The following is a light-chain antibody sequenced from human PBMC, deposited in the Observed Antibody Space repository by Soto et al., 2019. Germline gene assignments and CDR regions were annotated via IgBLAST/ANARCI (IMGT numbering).Light chain of an antibody. V-gene: IGKV3-15*01. CDR1: QSVSSN. CDR3: QQYNNWPPRNT. J-gene: IGKJ5*01. CDR2: GAS. Sequence: EIVMTQSPATLSVSPGERATLSCMASQSVSSNLAWYQQKPGQAPRLLIYGASTRATGIPARFSGSGSGTEFTLTISSLQSEAFAVYYCQQYNNWPPRNTFGQGTRMEIK.